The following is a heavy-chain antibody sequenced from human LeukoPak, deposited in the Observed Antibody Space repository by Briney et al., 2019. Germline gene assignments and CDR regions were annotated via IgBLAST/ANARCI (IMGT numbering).Heavy chain of an antibody. CDR3: ARDSGAPGDSGYGEGVDY. CDR1: GGSISSNTYY. CDR2: IYYSGST. D-gene: IGHD5-12*01. Sequence: SETLSLTCTVSGGSISSNTYYWGWIRQPPGKGLEWIGSIYYSGSTYYSPSLKSRVTISVDTSKNQFSLKLSSVTAADTAVYYCARDSGAPGDSGYGEGVDYWGQGTLVTVSS. J-gene: IGHJ4*02. V-gene: IGHV4-39*02.